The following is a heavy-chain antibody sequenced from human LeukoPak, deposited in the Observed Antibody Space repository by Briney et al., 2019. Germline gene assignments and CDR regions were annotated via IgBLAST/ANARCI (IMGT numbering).Heavy chain of an antibody. D-gene: IGHD1-26*01. CDR1: GGSIISGSYY. J-gene: IGHJ3*02. Sequence: SETLSLTCTVSGGSIISGSYYWSWIRQPAGKGLEWIGRFYTGGSSDYNPSLKSRVTISLDTSKNQFSLKVNSVTAADTAVYYCARGRELLPDDAFDIWGQGTMVTVSS. CDR2: FYTGGSS. CDR3: ARGRELLPDDAFDI. V-gene: IGHV4-61*02.